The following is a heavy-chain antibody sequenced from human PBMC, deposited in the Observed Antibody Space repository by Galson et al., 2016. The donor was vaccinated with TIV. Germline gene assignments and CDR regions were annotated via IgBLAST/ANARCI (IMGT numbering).Heavy chain of an antibody. D-gene: IGHD5-18*01. CDR3: ATDRNTAFDTHYSYYGLDV. V-gene: IGHV1-69*13. CDR2: IIPLFGTT. J-gene: IGHJ6*02. CDR1: GGTFSTYV. Sequence: SVKVSCKASGGTFSTYVINWVRQAPGQGLEWMGGIIPLFGTTNYAQKFQGRVTISADESTSTAYMELSSLRSEDTAVFYCATDRNTAFDTHYSYYGLDVWGQGTTVIVSS.